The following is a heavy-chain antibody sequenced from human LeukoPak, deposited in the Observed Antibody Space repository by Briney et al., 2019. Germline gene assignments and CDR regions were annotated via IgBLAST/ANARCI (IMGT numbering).Heavy chain of an antibody. CDR3: AREVLTITAAGSMEDYFDY. J-gene: IGHJ4*02. CDR1: GYTFTSYD. D-gene: IGHD6-13*01. V-gene: IGHV1-8*03. Sequence: GASVKVSCKASGYTFTSYDINWVRQATGQGLEWMGWMNPNSGNTGYAQKFQGRVTITRNTSISTAYMELSSLRSEDTAVYYCAREVLTITAAGSMEDYFDYWGQGTLVTVSS. CDR2: MNPNSGNT.